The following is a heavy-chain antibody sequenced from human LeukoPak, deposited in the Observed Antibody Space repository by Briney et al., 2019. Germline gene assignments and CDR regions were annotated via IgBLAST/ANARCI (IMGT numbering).Heavy chain of an antibody. Sequence: HPGGSLRLSCAASGFTFSSYAMNWVRQAPGKGLEWVSYISSSGSTIYYADSVKGRFTISRDNAKNSLYLQMNSLRAEDTAVYYCARDGTYYDILTGSDYWGQGTLVTVSS. V-gene: IGHV3-48*04. CDR3: ARDGTYYDILTGSDY. D-gene: IGHD3-9*01. CDR1: GFTFSSYA. J-gene: IGHJ4*02. CDR2: ISSSGSTI.